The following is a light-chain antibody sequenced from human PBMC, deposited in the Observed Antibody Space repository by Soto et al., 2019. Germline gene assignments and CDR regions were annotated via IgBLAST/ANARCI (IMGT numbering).Light chain of an antibody. CDR3: QQYNSYSRRT. Sequence: DIQMTQSPFALSASVGDRVTITCRASQSISSWLAWFQQKPGKAPKLLIYDASTLESGVPSRFSGSGSGTEFTLTISSLQPDDFATYYCQQYNSYSRRTFGQGTKVEIK. CDR1: QSISSW. J-gene: IGKJ1*01. CDR2: DAS. V-gene: IGKV1-5*01.